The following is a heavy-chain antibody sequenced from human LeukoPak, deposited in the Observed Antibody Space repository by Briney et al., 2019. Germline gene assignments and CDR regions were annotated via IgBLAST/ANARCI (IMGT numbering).Heavy chain of an antibody. CDR1: GFTVSSNY. D-gene: IGHD3-10*02. J-gene: IGHJ6*03. Sequence: GGSLRLSCAASGFTVSSNYMSWVRQAPGKGLEWVSVIYSGGSTYYADSVKGRFTVSRDNSKNTLYLQMNSLRAEDTAVYYCARAWSGGSAMDVWGKGTTVTISS. CDR3: ARAWSGGSAMDV. CDR2: IYSGGST. V-gene: IGHV3-53*01.